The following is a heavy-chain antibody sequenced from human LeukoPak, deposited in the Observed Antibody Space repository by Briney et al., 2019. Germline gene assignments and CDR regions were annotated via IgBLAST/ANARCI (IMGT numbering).Heavy chain of an antibody. V-gene: IGHV3-7*03. CDR3: ARDRYSSGWNDAFDI. CDR2: IKLDGSEK. CDR1: GFTFGKYW. D-gene: IGHD6-19*01. Sequence: GGSLRLSCVASGFTFGKYWMSWVRQAPGKGLEWVANIKLDGSEKNYVDSVKGRFTISRDNTKNSLYLQMNSLRVEDTAVFYCARDRYSSGWNDAFDIWGQGTMVTVSS. J-gene: IGHJ3*02.